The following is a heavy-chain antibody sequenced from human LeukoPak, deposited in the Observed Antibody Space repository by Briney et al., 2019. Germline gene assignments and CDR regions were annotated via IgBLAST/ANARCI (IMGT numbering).Heavy chain of an antibody. J-gene: IGHJ3*02. V-gene: IGHV3-11*01. CDR3: ARGGYCSGGSCYSNAFDI. CDR2: ISSSGVTI. D-gene: IGHD2-15*01. CDR1: RFTISDYY. Sequence: GGSLRLSCAASRFTISDYYMTWIRQAPGKGLEWVSFISSSGVTIYYADSVKGRFTISRDNAKNSLYLQMNSLRAEDTAVYYCARGGYCSGGSCYSNAFDIWGQGTMVTVSS.